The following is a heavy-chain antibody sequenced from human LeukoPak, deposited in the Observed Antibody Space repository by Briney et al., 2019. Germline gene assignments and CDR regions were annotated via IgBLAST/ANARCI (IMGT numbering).Heavy chain of an antibody. J-gene: IGHJ6*02. V-gene: IGHV4-39*01. Sequence: SETLSLTCTVSGGSIRSSYYYWGWVRQPPGKGLEWIGSIYDSGSTYYNPSLKSRVTISVDTSKNQFSLKLNSVTAADTAVYYCARGNGVLVPAARDYYYYGMDVWGQGTTVTVSS. D-gene: IGHD2-2*01. CDR3: ARGNGVLVPAARDYYYYGMDV. CDR1: GGSIRSSYYY. CDR2: IYDSGST.